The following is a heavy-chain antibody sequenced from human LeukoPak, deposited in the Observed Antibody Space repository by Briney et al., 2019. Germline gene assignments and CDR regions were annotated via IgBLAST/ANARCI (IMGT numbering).Heavy chain of an antibody. Sequence: PGGSLRLSCAASGFTFNNYAMTWVRQAPGKGLEWVSAISGSGTNTDYADSVKGRFTISRDNSKNALYLQMNSLRAEDTAVYYCARGVVVVVAATSNWFDPWGQGTLVTVSS. J-gene: IGHJ5*02. CDR1: GFTFNNYA. CDR3: ARGVVVVVAATSNWFDP. CDR2: ISGSGTNT. D-gene: IGHD2-15*01. V-gene: IGHV3-23*01.